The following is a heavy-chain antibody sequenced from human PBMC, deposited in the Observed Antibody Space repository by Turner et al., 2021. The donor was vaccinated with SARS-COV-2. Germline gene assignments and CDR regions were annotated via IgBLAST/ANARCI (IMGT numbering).Heavy chain of an antibody. CDR3: AGLVRRAEYYFDY. Sequence: QLQLQDAGPGLGKPSESLALACTGPGGSISSSRYYWGWIRQAPGKGLGGIGSIYYSGSPYYDPSLKRRVTISVDTSKNQFSLKLSSVTAADTAVYYCAGLVRRAEYYFDYWGQGTLVTVSS. V-gene: IGHV4-39*01. CDR2: IYYSGSP. D-gene: IGHD3-10*01. J-gene: IGHJ4*02. CDR1: GGSISSSRYY.